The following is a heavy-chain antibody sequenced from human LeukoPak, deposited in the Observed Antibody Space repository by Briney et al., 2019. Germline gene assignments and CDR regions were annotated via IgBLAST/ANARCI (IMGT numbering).Heavy chain of an antibody. Sequence: GGSLRLSCAASGFTFNTYWMTWVRQAPGKGLEWVANIKQDGSEKNYVDSVKGRFTISRDNAKNTVYLQMNSLRVEDTAVYSCVRDQGTTVTSYAFDMWGRGTRVTVSS. CDR2: IKQDGSEK. CDR3: VRDQGTTVTSYAFDM. D-gene: IGHD4-17*01. V-gene: IGHV3-7*01. J-gene: IGHJ3*02. CDR1: GFTFNTYW.